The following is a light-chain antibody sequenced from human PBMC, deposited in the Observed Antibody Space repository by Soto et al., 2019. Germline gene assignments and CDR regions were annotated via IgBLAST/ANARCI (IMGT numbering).Light chain of an antibody. J-gene: IGKJ1*01. Sequence: ELVLTQSPGSLSLSPGERATLSCRASHSVDSRFFAWYQQRPGQAPRLRIYGAARRATGIPDRFTGSGSGTDFTLAVSGAEPEDCALYDGQQYHSSVTFGLGTKVEIK. CDR2: GAA. CDR3: QQYHSSVT. V-gene: IGKV3-20*01. CDR1: HSVDSRF.